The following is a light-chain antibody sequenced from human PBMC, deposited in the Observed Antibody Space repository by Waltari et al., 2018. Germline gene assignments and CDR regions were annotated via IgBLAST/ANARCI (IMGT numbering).Light chain of an antibody. V-gene: IGKV1-12*01. Sequence: IQMTQSPSSVSASVGDSVTITCRASQGIRSWLAWYQQKPGKAPRLLIYAASALQSGVPSRFSGSGSELHFTLTINNLQPEDFATYYCQQANSFPWTFGQGTKVEIK. CDR1: QGIRSW. CDR2: AAS. J-gene: IGKJ1*01. CDR3: QQANSFPWT.